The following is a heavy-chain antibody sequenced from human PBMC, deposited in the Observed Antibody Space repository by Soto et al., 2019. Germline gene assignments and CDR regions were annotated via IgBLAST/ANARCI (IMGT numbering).Heavy chain of an antibody. D-gene: IGHD6-13*01. V-gene: IGHV1-46*01. CDR3: SRYLGDSSSCTGDNWFDP. J-gene: IGHJ5*02. CDR1: GYTFTSYY. CDR2: INPSGGST. Sequence: ASVKVSCKASGYTFTSYYMHWVRQAPGQGLEWMGIINPSGGSTSYAQKFQGRVTMTRDTSTSTVYMELSSLRSEDTAVYFCSRYLGDSSSCTGDNWFDPWGQGTLVTVSS.